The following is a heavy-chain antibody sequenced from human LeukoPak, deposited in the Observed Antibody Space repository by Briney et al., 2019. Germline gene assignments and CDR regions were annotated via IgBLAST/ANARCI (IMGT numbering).Heavy chain of an antibody. CDR3: ARGDGSSWGGGAFDI. CDR2: INPSGGST. V-gene: IGHV1-46*01. Sequence: VSVKVSCKASGYTFTSYYMHWVRQAPGQGLEWMGIINPSGGSTSYAQKFQGRVTMTRDTSTSTVYMELSSLRSEDTAVYYCARGDGSSWGGGAFDIWGQGTMVTVSS. D-gene: IGHD6-13*01. CDR1: GYTFTSYY. J-gene: IGHJ3*02.